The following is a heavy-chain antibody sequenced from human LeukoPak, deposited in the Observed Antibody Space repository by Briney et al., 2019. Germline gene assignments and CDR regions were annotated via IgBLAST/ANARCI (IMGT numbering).Heavy chain of an antibody. D-gene: IGHD2/OR15-2a*01. Sequence: SETLSLTCTVAGGSISSHYWSWIRQPPGKGLEWIGYIYYSGSTNYNPSLKSRVTISVDTSKNQFSLKLSSVTAADTAVYYCARDRHTSLCFDYWGQGTLVTVSS. CDR1: GGSISSHY. J-gene: IGHJ4*02. CDR2: IYYSGST. CDR3: ARDRHTSLCFDY. V-gene: IGHV4-59*11.